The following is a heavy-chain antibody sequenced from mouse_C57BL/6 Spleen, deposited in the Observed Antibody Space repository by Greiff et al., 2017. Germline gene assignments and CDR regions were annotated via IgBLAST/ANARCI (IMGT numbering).Heavy chain of an antibody. V-gene: IGHV3-1*01. J-gene: IGHJ1*03. Sequence: EVQGVESGPGMVKPSQSLSLTCTVTGYSITSGYDWHWIRHFPGNKLEWMGYISYSGSTNYNPSLKSRISITHDTSKNHFFLKLNSVTTEDTATYYCARWSWYFDVWGTGTTVTVSS. CDR3: ARWSWYFDV. CDR2: ISYSGST. CDR1: GYSITSGYD.